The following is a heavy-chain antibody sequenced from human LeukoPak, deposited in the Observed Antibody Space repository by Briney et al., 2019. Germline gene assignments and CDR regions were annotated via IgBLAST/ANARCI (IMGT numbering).Heavy chain of an antibody. V-gene: IGHV1-18*01. CDR2: ISAYNGNT. Sequence: ASVKVSRKASGYTFTSYGISWVRQAPGQGLEWMGWISAYNGNTNYAQKLQGRVTMTRDTSISTAYMELSRLRSDDTAVYYCARSPLRSDLDYWGQGTLVTVSS. CDR3: ARSPLRSDLDY. CDR1: GYTFTSYG. J-gene: IGHJ4*02. D-gene: IGHD5/OR15-5a*01.